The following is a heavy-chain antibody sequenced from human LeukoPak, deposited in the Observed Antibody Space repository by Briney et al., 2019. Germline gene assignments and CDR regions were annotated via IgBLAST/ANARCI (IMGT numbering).Heavy chain of an antibody. Sequence: PGGSLRLSCAASGFTFSSYGMHWVRQAPGKGLEWVAVISYDGSNKYYADSVKGRLTISRDNSKNTLYLQMNSLRAEDTAVYYCAKDVVVVPAPSYYYYGMDVWGQGTTVTVSS. J-gene: IGHJ6*02. CDR2: ISYDGSNK. D-gene: IGHD2-2*01. CDR1: GFTFSSYG. V-gene: IGHV3-30*18. CDR3: AKDVVVVPAPSYYYYGMDV.